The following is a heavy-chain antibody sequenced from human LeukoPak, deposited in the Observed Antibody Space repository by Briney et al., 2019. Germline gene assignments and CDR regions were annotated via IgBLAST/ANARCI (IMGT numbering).Heavy chain of an antibody. CDR3: ARDMQNYDILTGALDY. CDR1: GYTFTSYG. V-gene: IGHV1-18*01. CDR2: ISAYNGHT. J-gene: IGHJ4*02. D-gene: IGHD3-9*01. Sequence: GASVRVSCKASGYTFTSYGFSWVRQAPGQGLEWMGWISAYNGHTNYAQKLQGRVTMTTDTSTSTAYMELRSLRSDDTAVYYCARDMQNYDILTGALDYWGQGTLGTVSS.